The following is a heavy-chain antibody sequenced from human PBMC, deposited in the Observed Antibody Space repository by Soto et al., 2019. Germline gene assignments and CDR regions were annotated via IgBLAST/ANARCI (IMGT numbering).Heavy chain of an antibody. CDR3: ARELGYDILTSYYDD. Sequence: QVQLVQSGAEVKKSGASVKVSCKASGYTFTSYGISWVRQAPGQGLEWMGWISPYNGNTHYAQKFQGRVTMTTDTSASTADMVLRSLRSDDTGVYYCARELGYDILTSYYDDWGQGTLVTVSS. CDR2: ISPYNGNT. J-gene: IGHJ4*02. D-gene: IGHD3-9*01. CDR1: GYTFTSYG. V-gene: IGHV1-18*01.